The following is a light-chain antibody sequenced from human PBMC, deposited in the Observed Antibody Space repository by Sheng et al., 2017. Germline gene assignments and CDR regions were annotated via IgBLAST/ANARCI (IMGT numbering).Light chain of an antibody. CDR1: QSLSRN. CDR3: QQYNDWPRT. V-gene: IGKV3-11*01. CDR2: DAS. Sequence: EIVLTQSPATLSLSPGERATLSCRASQSLSRNLAWFQQQPGQAPRLLISDASNRATGIPARFSGSGSGTNFTLTISSLEPEDFAVYYCQQYNDWPRTFGQGTKVEIK. J-gene: IGKJ1*01.